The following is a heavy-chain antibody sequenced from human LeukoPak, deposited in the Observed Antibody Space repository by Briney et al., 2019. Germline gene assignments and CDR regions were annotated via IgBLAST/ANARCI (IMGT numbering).Heavy chain of an antibody. Sequence: PSETLSLTCTVSGGSISSYYWSWLRQPPGKGLEWIGYIYYSGSTNYNPSLKSRVTISVDTSKNQFSLKLSSVTAADTAVYYCARHAGGYYKNYYYYGMDVWGQGTTVTVSS. V-gene: IGHV4-59*08. J-gene: IGHJ6*02. D-gene: IGHD3-22*01. CDR1: GGSISSYY. CDR3: ARHAGGYYKNYYYYGMDV. CDR2: IYYSGST.